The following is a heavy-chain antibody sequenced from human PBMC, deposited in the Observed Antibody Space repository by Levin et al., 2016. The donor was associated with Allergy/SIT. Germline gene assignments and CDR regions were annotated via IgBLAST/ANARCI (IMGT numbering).Heavy chain of an antibody. V-gene: IGHV2-70*11. CDR2: IDWDDDK. Sequence: WIRQPPGKALEWLARIDWDDDKYYSTSLKSRLTISKDTSKSQVVLTMTNMDPVDTATYYCARLQMYYYDSSGYYYFDYWGQGTLVTVSS. CDR3: ARLQMYYYDSSGYYYFDY. J-gene: IGHJ4*02. D-gene: IGHD3-22*01.